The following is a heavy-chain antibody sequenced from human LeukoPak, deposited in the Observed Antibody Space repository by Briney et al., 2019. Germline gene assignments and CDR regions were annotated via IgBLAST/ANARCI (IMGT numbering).Heavy chain of an antibody. J-gene: IGHJ6*03. V-gene: IGHV1-69*13. D-gene: IGHD2-2*01. CDR2: IIPIFGTA. CDR3: AKTIVVVPAASPYYYYMDV. Sequence: SVKVSCKASGGTFSSYAISWVRQAPGQGLEWMGGIIPIFGTANYAQKFQGRVTITADESTSAAYMELSSLRSEDTAVYYCAKTIVVVPAASPYYYYMDVWGKGTTVTVSS. CDR1: GGTFSSYA.